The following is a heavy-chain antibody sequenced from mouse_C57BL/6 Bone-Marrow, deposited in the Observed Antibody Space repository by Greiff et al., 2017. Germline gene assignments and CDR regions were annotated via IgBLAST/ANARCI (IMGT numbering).Heavy chain of an antibody. CDR3: ARWRWLLRGDYAMDY. D-gene: IGHD2-3*01. J-gene: IGHJ4*01. CDR1: GYTFTSYW. V-gene: IGHV1-59*01. Sequence: VQLQQSGAELVRPGTSVKLSCKASGYTFTSYWMHWVKQRPGQGLEWIGVIDPSDSYTNYNQKFKGKATLTVDTSSSTAYMQLSSLTSEDSAVYYCARWRWLLRGDYAMDYWGQGTSVTVSS. CDR2: IDPSDSYT.